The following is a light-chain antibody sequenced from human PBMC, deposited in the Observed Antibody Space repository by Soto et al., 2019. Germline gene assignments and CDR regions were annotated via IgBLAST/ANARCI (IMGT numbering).Light chain of an antibody. CDR3: QQSYSIPIT. J-gene: IGKJ5*01. CDR2: AAS. Sequence: DIQMTQSPSSLSASVGDKVTNTCRASPSIGTYLNWYQHKLGKAPKLLIYAASSLQGGVPSRFTGSGSGTDFTLTINSLQPEDFATYFCQQSYSIPITFGQGTRLEIK. V-gene: IGKV1-39*01. CDR1: PSIGTY.